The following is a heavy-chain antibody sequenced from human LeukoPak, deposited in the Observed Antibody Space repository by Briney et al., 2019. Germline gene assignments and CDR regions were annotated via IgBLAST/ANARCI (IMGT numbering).Heavy chain of an antibody. V-gene: IGHV1-18*01. J-gene: IGHJ4*02. CDR3: ARGGIQIWTPYYLDY. Sequence: ASVKVSCKASGYTFTSYGMSWVRQAPGQGLEWMGWISAYNGNTNYAQKFQGRVTMTTDTSTSTAYMELRSLRSDDTAVYYCARGGIQIWTPYYLDYWGQGTLVTVSS. D-gene: IGHD5-18*01. CDR1: GYTFTSYG. CDR2: ISAYNGNT.